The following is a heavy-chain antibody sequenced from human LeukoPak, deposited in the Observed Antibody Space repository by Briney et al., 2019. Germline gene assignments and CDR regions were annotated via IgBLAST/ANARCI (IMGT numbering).Heavy chain of an antibody. J-gene: IGHJ4*02. CDR2: IWYDGSNK. CDR3: IKNSGRDGGN. CDR1: ELIFSSYG. D-gene: IGHD1-26*01. V-gene: IGHV3-33*08. Sequence: GRSLRLSCVASELIFSSYGMHWVRQAPGKGLEWVAVIWYDGSNKYYADSVKGRFTISRDNSKNTLYLQMNSLRAEDTAVYYCIKNSGRDGGNWGQGTLVTVSS.